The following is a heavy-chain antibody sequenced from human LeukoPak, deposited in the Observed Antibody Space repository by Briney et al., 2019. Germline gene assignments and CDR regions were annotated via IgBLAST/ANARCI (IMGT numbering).Heavy chain of an antibody. CDR3: AGTDYDILTGYSFQMTTGYYYGMDV. D-gene: IGHD3-9*01. Sequence: GGSLRLSCAASGFTFSSYGMHWVRQAPGKGLEWVAVIWYDGSNKYYADSVKGRFTISRDNSKNTLYLQMNSLRAEDTAVYYCAGTDYDILTGYSFQMTTGYYYGMDVWGQGTTVTVSS. CDR2: IWYDGSNK. J-gene: IGHJ6*02. V-gene: IGHV3-30*02. CDR1: GFTFSSYG.